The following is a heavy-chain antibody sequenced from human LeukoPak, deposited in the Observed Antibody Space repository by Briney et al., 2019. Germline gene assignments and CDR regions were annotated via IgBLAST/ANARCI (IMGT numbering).Heavy chain of an antibody. CDR1: GGSISSYY. CDR3: AGGGWELPDY. V-gene: IGHV4-59*08. CDR2: LYYSGST. Sequence: PSETLSPTCTVSGGSISSYYWSWIRQPPGKGLEWIGYLYYSGSTNYNPSLKSRVTISVDTSKNQFSLKLSSVTATDTAVYYCAGGGWELPDYWGQGTLVTVSS. D-gene: IGHD1-26*01. J-gene: IGHJ4*02.